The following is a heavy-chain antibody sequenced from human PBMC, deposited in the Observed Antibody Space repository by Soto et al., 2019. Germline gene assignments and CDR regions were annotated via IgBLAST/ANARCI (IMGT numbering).Heavy chain of an antibody. V-gene: IGHV1-18*01. CDR1: GYTFTNFG. Sequence: QVQLVQSGAEVKKPGASVKVSCKTSGYTFTNFGLSWVRQAPGQGLEWMGWISAYNGNTNYAQNLQGRVTMTTDTCTRTTQMELRGLRFGDRAVYCCARGVTPSGYGGQGTLVTISS. D-gene: IGHD2-21*02. CDR2: ISAYNGNT. CDR3: ARGVTPSGY. J-gene: IGHJ4*02.